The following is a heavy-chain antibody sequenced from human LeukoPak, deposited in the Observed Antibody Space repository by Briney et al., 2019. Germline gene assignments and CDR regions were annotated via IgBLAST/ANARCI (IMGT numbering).Heavy chain of an antibody. CDR1: GFTVSSHY. Sequence: GGSLRLSCAASGFTVSSHYMTWVRQAPGKGLEWVSIIYSGGGTYYADSVKGRFTISRDNSKNTLYLQMNSLRAEDTAVYYCARASSGYSVDYWGQGTLVTVSS. D-gene: IGHD3-22*01. J-gene: IGHJ4*02. CDR2: IYSGGGT. V-gene: IGHV3-53*01. CDR3: ARASSGYSVDY.